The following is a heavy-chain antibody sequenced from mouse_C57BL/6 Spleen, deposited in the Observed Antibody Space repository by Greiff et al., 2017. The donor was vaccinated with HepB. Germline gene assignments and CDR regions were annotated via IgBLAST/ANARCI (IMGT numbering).Heavy chain of an antibody. J-gene: IGHJ4*01. D-gene: IGHD5-5*01. Sequence: QVQLQQSGPELVKPGASVKISCKASGYSFTSYYIHWVKQRPGQGLEWIGWIYPGSGNTKYNEKFKGKATLTADTSSSTADMQLSSLTSEDSAVYYCARVYLYAMDYWGQGTSVTVSS. V-gene: IGHV1-66*01. CDR3: ARVYLYAMDY. CDR2: IYPGSGNT. CDR1: GYSFTSYY.